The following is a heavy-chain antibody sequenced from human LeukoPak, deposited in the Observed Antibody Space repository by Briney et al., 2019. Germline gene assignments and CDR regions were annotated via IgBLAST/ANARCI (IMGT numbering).Heavy chain of an antibody. V-gene: IGHV3-53*04. CDR3: ARVRYSSSLDY. J-gene: IGHJ4*02. CDR1: VLTFSSYA. D-gene: IGHD6-6*01. Sequence: PGVSQRLSCAASVLTFSSYAMTGVPHARGKGVECVSVIYSGGRKSYADSVKGRSPISRNNSKNALYLQMKSLRAEDPAVYYCARVRYSSSLDYWGQGTLVTLSS. CDR2: IYSGGRK.